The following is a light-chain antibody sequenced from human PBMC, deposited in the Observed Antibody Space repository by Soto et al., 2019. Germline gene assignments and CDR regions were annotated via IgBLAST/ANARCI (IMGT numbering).Light chain of an antibody. Sequence: SYELTQPPSVSVSPGQTASITCSGDKLGNKYASWYQQKSGQSPVLVIYEDNKRPSGIPERFSGSNSGNTVTLTISGTQAMDEADYYCQAWDTSTGVFGGGTKVTVL. CDR2: EDN. CDR1: KLGNKY. V-gene: IGLV3-1*01. CDR3: QAWDTSTGV. J-gene: IGLJ2*01.